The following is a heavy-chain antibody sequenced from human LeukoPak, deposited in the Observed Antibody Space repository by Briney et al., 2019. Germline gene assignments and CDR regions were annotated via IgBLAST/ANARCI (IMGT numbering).Heavy chain of an antibody. CDR1: GFTFSSYW. J-gene: IGHJ4*02. D-gene: IGHD6-19*01. Sequence: GGSLGLSCAASGFTFSSYWMSWVRQAPGKGLEWVANIKQDGSEKYYVDSVKGRFTISRDNAKNSLYLQMNSLRAEDTAVYYCARATGYSSGWYVDYWGQGTLVTVSS. V-gene: IGHV3-7*01. CDR2: IKQDGSEK. CDR3: ARATGYSSGWYVDY.